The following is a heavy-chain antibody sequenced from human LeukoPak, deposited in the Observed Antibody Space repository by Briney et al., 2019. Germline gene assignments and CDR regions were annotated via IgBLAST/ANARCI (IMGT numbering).Heavy chain of an antibody. V-gene: IGHV4-34*01. CDR3: ARNDYDSSGGFDP. CDR1: GGSFTGYY. D-gene: IGHD3-22*01. J-gene: IGHJ5*02. Sequence: SETLSLTCVVYGGSFTGYYWSCIRQPPGKGLEWIGEINHSGSTNYNPSLKSRVTISVDTSKNQFSLKLSSVTAADTAVYYCARNDYDSSGGFDPWGQGTLVTVSS. CDR2: INHSGST.